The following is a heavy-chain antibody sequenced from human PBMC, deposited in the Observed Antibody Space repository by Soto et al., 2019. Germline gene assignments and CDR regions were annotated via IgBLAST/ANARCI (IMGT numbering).Heavy chain of an antibody. CDR1: GGSISSSSYY. V-gene: IGHV4-39*01. Sequence: QLQLQESGPGLVKPSETLSLTCTVSGGSISSSSYYWGWIRQPPGKGLEWIGSIYYSGSTYYNPSLKSRVTISVDTSKNQFPLKLSSVTAADTAVYYCARRGGDLGCSGGSCYPYWGQGTLVTVSS. D-gene: IGHD2-15*01. J-gene: IGHJ4*02. CDR3: ARRGGDLGCSGGSCYPY. CDR2: IYYSGST.